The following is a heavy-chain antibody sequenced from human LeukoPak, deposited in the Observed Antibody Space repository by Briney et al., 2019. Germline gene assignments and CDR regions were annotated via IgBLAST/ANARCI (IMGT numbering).Heavy chain of an antibody. CDR3: ARVSWGSAWRSFDI. V-gene: IGHV3-13*01. D-gene: IGHD3-10*01. CDR1: GFTVNNYD. J-gene: IGHJ3*02. CDR2: IGPGGDT. Sequence: GGSLRLSCAASGFTVNNYDMHWVRQGTGKGLEWVSGIGPGGDTYYAASVKGRFTISREKAKNSLYLQMNSLRDGDTDLYYCARVSWGSAWRSFDIWGQGTMVTVSS.